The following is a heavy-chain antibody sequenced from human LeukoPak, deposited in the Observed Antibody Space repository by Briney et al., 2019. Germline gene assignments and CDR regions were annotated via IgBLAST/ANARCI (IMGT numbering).Heavy chain of an antibody. V-gene: IGHV3-64D*06. J-gene: IGHJ4*02. CDR2: ISSNGGST. Sequence: GGSLRLSCSASGFTFSSYAMHWVRQAPGKGLKYVSAISSNGGSTYYADSVKGRFTISRDNSKNTLYLQMSSLKPEDTAVYYCVKDLRYRAAPSTNFDYWGQGTLVTVSS. CDR1: GFTFSSYA. D-gene: IGHD6-13*01. CDR3: VKDLRYRAAPSTNFDY.